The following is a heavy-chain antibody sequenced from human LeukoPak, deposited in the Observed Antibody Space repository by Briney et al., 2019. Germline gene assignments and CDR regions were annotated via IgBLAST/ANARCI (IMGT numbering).Heavy chain of an antibody. CDR2: INPNSGGT. D-gene: IGHD6-13*01. Sequence: ASVKVSCKTSGYTFTGYYMHWVRQAPGQGLEWMGWINPNSGGTNYAQKFQGRVTMTRDTSISTAYMELSRLRSDDTAVYYCARVPSSHSYFDYWGQGTLVTVSS. V-gene: IGHV1-2*02. CDR3: ARVPSSHSYFDY. J-gene: IGHJ4*02. CDR1: GYTFTGYY.